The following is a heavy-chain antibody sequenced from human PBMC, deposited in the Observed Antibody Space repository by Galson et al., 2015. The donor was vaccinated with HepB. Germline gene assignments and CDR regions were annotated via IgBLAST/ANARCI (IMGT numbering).Heavy chain of an antibody. J-gene: IGHJ3*01. CDR1: GCTFSSYG. CDR2: ISYVGSNK. CDR3: ARAGGFYVDAFDV. D-gene: IGHD2/OR15-2a*01. Sequence: SLRLSCAASGCTFSSYGMHWVRQAPGKGLEWVAVISYVGSNKYYADSVKGRFTISRDNAKNTLYLQMNSLRVEDTAVYYCARAGGFYVDAFDVWGQGTMVTVSS. V-gene: IGHV3-30*03.